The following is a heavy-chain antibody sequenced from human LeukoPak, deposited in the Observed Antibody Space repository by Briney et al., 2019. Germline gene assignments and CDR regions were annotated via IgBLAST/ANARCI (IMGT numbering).Heavy chain of an antibody. D-gene: IGHD3-22*01. CDR2: ITSSSSYI. CDR3: ARGGHAYYDSSGYRYYFDY. CDR1: GFTFSTYS. J-gene: IGHJ4*02. Sequence: GGSLRLSCAASGFTFSTYSMNWVRQAPGKVLEWVSSITSSSSYIYYADSVKGRFTFSRDNAKNSLYLQMNSLRAEDTAVYYCARGGHAYYDSSGYRYYFDYWGQGTLVTVSS. V-gene: IGHV3-21*01.